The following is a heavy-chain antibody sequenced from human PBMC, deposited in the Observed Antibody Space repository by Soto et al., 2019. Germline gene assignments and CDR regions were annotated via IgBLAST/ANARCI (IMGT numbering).Heavy chain of an antibody. V-gene: IGHV3-15*01. CDR1: GFTFTNAW. Sequence: EVQLVESGGGLVKPGGSLRLSCAASGFTFTNAWMSWVRQAPGKGLEWVGRIKSKTDGGTTEYPAPVKGRFTISRDDSKNTRSLQMYSLKTEDTGLYYCTTDRGITEPVIFASWGLGTLVTVSS. J-gene: IGHJ4*02. CDR2: IKSKTDGGTT. CDR3: TTDRGITEPVIFAS. D-gene: IGHD3-16*01.